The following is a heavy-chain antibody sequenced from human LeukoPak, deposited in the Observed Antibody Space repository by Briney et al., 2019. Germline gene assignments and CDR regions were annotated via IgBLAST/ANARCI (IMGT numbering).Heavy chain of an antibody. CDR1: GGAISSGCYS. J-gene: IGHJ4*02. D-gene: IGHD4-17*01. Sequence: TSETLSLTCAVSGGAISSGCYSWNWIRQPPGNGLEWIGNIYHSGSTSYNSSLMRRATISVDRSKNQFSLKLSSVTAADTAVYYCARAQGYGDHRFDYWGQGTLVTVSS. V-gene: IGHV4-30-2*01. CDR3: ARAQGYGDHRFDY. CDR2: IYHSGST.